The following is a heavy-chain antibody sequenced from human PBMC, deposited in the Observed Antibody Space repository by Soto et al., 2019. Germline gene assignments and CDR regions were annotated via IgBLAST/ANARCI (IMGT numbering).Heavy chain of an antibody. CDR2: IWYDGSNK. J-gene: IGHJ6*02. V-gene: IGHV3-33*01. CDR3: ARDKLGDYYYYGMEF. Sequence: GGSLRLSCAASGFTFSSYGMHWVRQGPGKGLEWVAVIWYDGSNKYYADSVKGRFTISRDNSKNTLYMQMNSLRADDTAVYYCARDKLGDYYYYGMEFWGQGTTVTVSS. D-gene: IGHD6-13*01. CDR1: GFTFSSYG.